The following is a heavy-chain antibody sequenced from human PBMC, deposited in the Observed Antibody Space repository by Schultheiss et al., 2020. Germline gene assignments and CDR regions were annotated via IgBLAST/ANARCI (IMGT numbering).Heavy chain of an antibody. CDR2: INHSGST. CDR1: GGSFSGYY. V-gene: IGHV4-34*01. D-gene: IGHD2-2*01. J-gene: IGHJ5*02. Sequence: SETLSLTCAVYGGSFSGYYWSWIRQPPGKGLEWIGEINHSGSTYYNPSLKSRVTISVDTSKNQFSLKLSSVTAADTAVYYCARPPYAWGQGTLVTVSS. CDR3: ARPPYA.